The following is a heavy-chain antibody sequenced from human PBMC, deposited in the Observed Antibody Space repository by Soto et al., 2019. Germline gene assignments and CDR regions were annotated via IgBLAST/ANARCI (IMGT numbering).Heavy chain of an antibody. V-gene: IGHV4-61*01. Sequence: SETLSLTCTVSGGAVSSGTYYWSWIRQPPGKGLEWIGHIYFTGSTNYNPSLKSRVTMSLDTSRNQFSLKLSSVTAADTAVYYCTRGPPRVQWFDPWGLGTLVTVSS. CDR3: TRGPPRVQWFDP. J-gene: IGHJ5*02. CDR1: GGAVSSGTYY. CDR2: IYFTGST.